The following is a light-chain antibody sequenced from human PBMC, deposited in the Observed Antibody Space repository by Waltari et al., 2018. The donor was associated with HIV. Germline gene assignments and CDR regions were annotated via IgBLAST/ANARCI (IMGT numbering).Light chain of an antibody. V-gene: IGLV2-8*01. J-gene: IGLJ2*01. CDR1: SSDVGGYNY. Sequence: QSALTQPPSASGSPGPSVTISCTGTSSDVGGYNYVSWYQQHPGKAPKLMIYEVSKRPSGVPDRFSGSKSGNTASLTVSGLQAEDEAEYYCSSYAGSKNLVFGGGTKLTVL. CDR3: SSYAGSKNLV. CDR2: EVS.